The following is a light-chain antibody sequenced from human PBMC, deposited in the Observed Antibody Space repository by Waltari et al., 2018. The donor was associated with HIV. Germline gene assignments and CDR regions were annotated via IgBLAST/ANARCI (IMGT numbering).Light chain of an antibody. J-gene: IGLJ2*01. Sequence: SYELTQPPSVSVSPGQTARITCSGDALPRKYAFWYQQKSGQAPVLVIYEDSKRPPGIPVRFSGSSSGTMATLTISGAQVEDEGDDYCYSTDSSDNDRVLFGGGTNLTVL. CDR1: ALPRKY. V-gene: IGLV3-10*01. CDR2: EDS. CDR3: YSTDSSDNDRVL.